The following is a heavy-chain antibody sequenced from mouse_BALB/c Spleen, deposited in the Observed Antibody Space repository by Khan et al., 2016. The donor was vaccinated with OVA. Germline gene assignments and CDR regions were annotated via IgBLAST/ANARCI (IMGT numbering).Heavy chain of an antibody. CDR1: GYTFTSYY. CDR2: INPSDGDS. J-gene: IGHJ3*01. D-gene: IGHD4-1*01. Sequence: QVQLKQSGTELVKPGASVRLSCKASGYTFTSYYMYWVKQRPGQGLEWIGEINPSDGDSNFNENFKSKATLTVDKSSTTAYMQLSILTSEDSAVYYCTRSGYGTFAYWGQGTLVTVSA. V-gene: IGHV1-53*01. CDR3: TRSGYGTFAY.